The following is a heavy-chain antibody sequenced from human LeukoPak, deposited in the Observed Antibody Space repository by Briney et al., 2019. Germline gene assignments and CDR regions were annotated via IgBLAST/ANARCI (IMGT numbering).Heavy chain of an antibody. CDR2: INPSSGGT. Sequence: PGESLKISCKGSGYSFTSYWIGWVRQAPGQRLEWMGWINPSSGGTNYAQRFQGRVTVTRDTSISTAYMELSGLRSDDTAVYYCAREVSSSAVDWGQGTLVTVSS. J-gene: IGHJ4*02. V-gene: IGHV1-2*02. D-gene: IGHD6-6*01. CDR1: GYSFTSYW. CDR3: AREVSSSAVD.